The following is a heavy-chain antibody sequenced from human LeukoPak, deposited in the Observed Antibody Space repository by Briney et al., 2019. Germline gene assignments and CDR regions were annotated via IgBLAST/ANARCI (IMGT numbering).Heavy chain of an antibody. CDR3: VVEGK. V-gene: IGHV1-18*03. D-gene: IGHD3-3*01. Sequence: ASVKVSCKASGYTFTTYDISWVRQAPGQGLEWMGLISAHNGNTFYAQQFQGRVTMTTDTSTSTAYMELRSLRSDDMAVYYCVVEGKWSQGTLVIVSS. J-gene: IGHJ4*02. CDR2: ISAHNGNT. CDR1: GYTFTTYD.